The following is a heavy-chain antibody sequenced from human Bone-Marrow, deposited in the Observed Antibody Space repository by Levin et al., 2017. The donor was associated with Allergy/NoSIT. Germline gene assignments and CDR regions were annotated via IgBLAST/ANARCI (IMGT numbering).Heavy chain of an antibody. CDR3: AREGRFGMAYYYYYAIDV. V-gene: IGHV4-30-4*01. CDR2: IYSSGSA. CDR1: GDSIRRGDYT. J-gene: IGHJ6*02. Sequence: KASETLSLTCAVSGDSIRRGDYTWNWIRQPPGKGLEWIGYIYSSGSAYYNPSLGGRASISVDTSKKQFSLNLHSVTAADTAVYFCAREGRFGMAYYYYYAIDVWGQGTTVTVSS. D-gene: IGHD3-3*01.